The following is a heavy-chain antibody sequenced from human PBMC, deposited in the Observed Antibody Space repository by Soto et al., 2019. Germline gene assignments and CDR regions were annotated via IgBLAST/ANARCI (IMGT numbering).Heavy chain of an antibody. CDR2: ISSSSSYI. CDR1: GFAFSCYS. V-gene: IGHV3-21*01. CDR3: ARERGYPDAFDI. Sequence: GSLTLSCAASGFAFSCYSMNGVRQAPGKGLEWVSSISSSSSYIYYADSVKGRFTISRDNAKNSLYLQMNSLRAEDTAVYYCARERGYPDAFDIWGQGTMLTVSS. J-gene: IGHJ3*02. D-gene: IGHD3-16*02.